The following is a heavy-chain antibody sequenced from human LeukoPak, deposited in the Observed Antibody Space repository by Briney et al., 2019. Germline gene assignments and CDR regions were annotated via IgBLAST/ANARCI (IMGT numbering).Heavy chain of an antibody. V-gene: IGHV4-39*01. Sequence: KASETLSLTCTVSGGSISSSSYYWGWIRQPPGKGLEWIGSIYYSGSTYYNPSLKCRVTISVDTSKNQFSLKLSSVTAADTAVYYCARGIANVYYYSYYFDYWGQGTLVTVSS. CDR2: IYYSGST. J-gene: IGHJ4*02. CDR1: GGSISSSSYY. D-gene: IGHD3-16*01. CDR3: ARGIANVYYYSYYFDY.